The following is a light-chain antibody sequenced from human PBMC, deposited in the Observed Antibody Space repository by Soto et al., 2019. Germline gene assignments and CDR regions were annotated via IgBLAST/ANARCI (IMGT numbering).Light chain of an antibody. V-gene: IGKV3-20*01. CDR2: GVS. CDR1: QSVSSVY. CDR3: QQSGSSPFT. Sequence: IVLAQSPGTLSLSPGERATLSCRASQSVSSVYLAWYQQKPGQAPRLLIYGVSNRATGVPDRFSGSGSGTDFSFTISRMEPEDFAVYYCQQSGSSPFTFGGGTKVEIK. J-gene: IGKJ4*01.